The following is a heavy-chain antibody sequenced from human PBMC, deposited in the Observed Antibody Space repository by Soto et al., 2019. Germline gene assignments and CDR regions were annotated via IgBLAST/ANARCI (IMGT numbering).Heavy chain of an antibody. Sequence: SEILSLTCTVSGGSITTSSYFWGWIRQPPGKGLEWIGDIYYVGSTFYNPSLKSRVTISVDTSKSQFSLNLNSVTAADTAVYFCARHLRYYGSGDYRYYFDYWGQGALVTVSS. D-gene: IGHD3-10*01. CDR1: GGSITTSSYF. J-gene: IGHJ4*02. CDR2: IYYVGST. V-gene: IGHV4-39*01. CDR3: ARHLRYYGSGDYRYYFDY.